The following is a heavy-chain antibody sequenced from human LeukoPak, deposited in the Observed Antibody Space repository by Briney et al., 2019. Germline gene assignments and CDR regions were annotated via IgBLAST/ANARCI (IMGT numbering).Heavy chain of an antibody. Sequence: GGSLRLSCAASGFTFNDYYMSWIRQAPGKGLEWISYISSSSGYTKYADSVKGRFTISRDNSKNTLYLQMNSLRAEDTAVYYCAKSIVGATGDAFDIWGQGTMVTVSS. D-gene: IGHD1-26*01. V-gene: IGHV3-11*06. J-gene: IGHJ3*02. CDR3: AKSIVGATGDAFDI. CDR1: GFTFNDYY. CDR2: ISSSSGYT.